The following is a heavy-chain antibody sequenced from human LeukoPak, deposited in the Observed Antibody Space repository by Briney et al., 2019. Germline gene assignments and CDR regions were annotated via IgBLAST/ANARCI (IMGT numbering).Heavy chain of an antibody. Sequence: GSLRLSCAASGFTFSSYSMNWVRQAPGKGLEWVSSISSSSSYIYYADSVKGRFTISGDNAKNSLYLQMNSLRAEDTAVYYCARAVRKEIDYWGQGTLVTVSS. V-gene: IGHV3-21*01. J-gene: IGHJ4*02. D-gene: IGHD4-17*01. CDR2: ISSSSSYI. CDR1: GFTFSSYS. CDR3: ARAVRKEIDY.